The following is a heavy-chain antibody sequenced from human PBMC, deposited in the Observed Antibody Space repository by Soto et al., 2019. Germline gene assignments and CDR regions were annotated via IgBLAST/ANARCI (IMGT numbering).Heavy chain of an antibody. Sequence: ASVKVSCKVSGYSLTELSIHWVRQAPGEGLEWMGGYDLEKGETIYAQKFQGRVTMTEDSPADTPYMQLRSLRSEDTAVYYCAKPAINWNYLFDYWGQGTLVTVSS. V-gene: IGHV1-24*01. D-gene: IGHD1-7*01. CDR3: AKPAINWNYLFDY. CDR2: YDLEKGET. J-gene: IGHJ4*02. CDR1: GYSLTELS.